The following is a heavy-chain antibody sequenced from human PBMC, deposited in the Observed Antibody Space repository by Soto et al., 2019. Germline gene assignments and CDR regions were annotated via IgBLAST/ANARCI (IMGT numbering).Heavy chain of an antibody. V-gene: IGHV1-3*01. J-gene: IGHJ4*02. D-gene: IGHD2-15*01. CDR2: INAGNGNT. Sequence: ASVKVSCTDSGYTFTIYAMHWVRQAPGQRLEWMGWINAGNGNTKYSQKFQGRVTITRDTSASTAYMELSSLRSEDTAVYYCARVVCSGGSCYSARLYYFDYWGQGTLVTVSS. CDR1: GYTFTIYA. CDR3: ARVVCSGGSCYSARLYYFDY.